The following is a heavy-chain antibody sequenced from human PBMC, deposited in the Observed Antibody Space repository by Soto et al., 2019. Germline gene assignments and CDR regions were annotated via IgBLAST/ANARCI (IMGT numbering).Heavy chain of an antibody. CDR1: GASMNSYH. CDR2: IHSSGST. J-gene: IGHJ5*02. Sequence: PSETLSLTCTVSGASMNSYHWSWIRQPAGKGLEWIGHIHSSGSTNYNPSLKSRVTISVDTSKNQFSLTLMSLTAADTAVYYCARDQGVASAGLTWFDPWGQGSLVTVSS. V-gene: IGHV4-4*07. CDR3: ARDQGVASAGLTWFDP. D-gene: IGHD6-13*01.